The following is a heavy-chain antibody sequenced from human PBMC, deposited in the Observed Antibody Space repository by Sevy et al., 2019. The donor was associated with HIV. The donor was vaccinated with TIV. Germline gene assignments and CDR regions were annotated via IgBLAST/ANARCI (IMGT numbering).Heavy chain of an antibody. CDR3: ANKRGYSHGPFDY. V-gene: IGHV4-30-4*01. J-gene: IGHJ4*02. D-gene: IGHD5-12*01. CDR2: THFSGGT. CDR1: GGSISSSDSY. Sequence: SETLSLTCTVSGGSISSSDSYWSWIRQPPGKGLEWIGYTHFSGGTYYNPFLKSRVAMSVDTSERQFSLRLSFMTAADTAVYYCANKRGYSHGPFDYSGQGALVTVSS.